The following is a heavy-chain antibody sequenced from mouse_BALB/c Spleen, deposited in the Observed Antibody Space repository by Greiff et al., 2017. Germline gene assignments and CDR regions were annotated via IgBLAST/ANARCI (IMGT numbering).Heavy chain of an antibody. V-gene: IGHV3-8*02. Sequence: EVKLQESGPSLVKPSQTLSLTCSVTGDSITSGYWNWIRKFPGNKLEYMGYISYSGSTYYNPSLKSRISITRDTSKNQYYLQLNSVTTEDTATYYCARVGGLRRGYYFDYWGQGTTLTVSA. CDR3: ARVGGLRRGYYFDY. J-gene: IGHJ2*01. D-gene: IGHD2-4*01. CDR1: GDSITSGY. CDR2: ISYSGST.